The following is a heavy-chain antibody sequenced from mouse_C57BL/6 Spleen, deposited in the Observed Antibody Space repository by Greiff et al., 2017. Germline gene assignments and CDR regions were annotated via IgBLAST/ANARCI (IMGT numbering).Heavy chain of an antibody. CDR2: INPNNGGT. V-gene: IGHV1-22*01. J-gene: IGHJ3*01. Sequence: EVQLQQSGPELVKPGASVKMSCTASGYTFTDYNMHWVKQSHGTSLEWIGYINPNNGGTSYNKKFKGKATLTVNKSSSTAYMELRSLTSEDSAVYYCARPSSSWAFAYWGQGTLGTVSA. CDR1: GYTFTDYN. D-gene: IGHD4-1*01. CDR3: ARPSSSWAFAY.